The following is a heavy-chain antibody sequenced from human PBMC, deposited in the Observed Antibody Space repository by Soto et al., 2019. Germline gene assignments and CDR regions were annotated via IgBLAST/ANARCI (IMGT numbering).Heavy chain of an antibody. CDR2: INPNSGGT. CDR1: GYTFTGYY. CDR3: ARDAVGATTANWFDP. V-gene: IGHV1-2*04. D-gene: IGHD1-26*01. J-gene: IGHJ5*02. Sequence: GASVKVSCKASGYTFTGYYMHWVRQAPGQGLEWMGWINPNSGGTNYAQKFQGWVTMTRDTSISTAYMELSRLRSDDTAVYYCARDAVGATTANWFDPWGQGTLVTVSS.